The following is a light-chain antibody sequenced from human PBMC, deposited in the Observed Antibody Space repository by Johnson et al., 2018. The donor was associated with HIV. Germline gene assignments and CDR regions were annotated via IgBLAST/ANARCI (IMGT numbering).Light chain of an antibody. CDR1: SSNIGNNY. J-gene: IGLJ1*01. CDR2: DNN. Sequence: QSVLTQPPSVSAAPGQKVTISCSGSSSNIGNNYVSWYQQLPGTAPKLLIYDNNKRPSGIPDRFSGSKSGTSATLGITGLQTGDEADYYCGTWDSSLSAYVYVTGTKVNGL. CDR3: GTWDSSLSAYV. V-gene: IGLV1-51*01.